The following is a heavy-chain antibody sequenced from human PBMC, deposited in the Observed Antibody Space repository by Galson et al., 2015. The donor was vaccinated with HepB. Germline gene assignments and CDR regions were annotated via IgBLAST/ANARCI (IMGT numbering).Heavy chain of an antibody. V-gene: IGHV3-23*01. CDR2: ISAGGQMT. Sequence: SLRLSCAGSGFTFNNYGMTWVRQAPGKGLEWVSGISAGGQMTYYADPVKGRFTISRDNSKNTLYLQMNSLRAEDTAVYFCVYGLQDWRYWGQGTLVTVSS. D-gene: IGHD3/OR15-3a*01. CDR1: GFTFNNYG. J-gene: IGHJ4*02. CDR3: VYGLQDWRY.